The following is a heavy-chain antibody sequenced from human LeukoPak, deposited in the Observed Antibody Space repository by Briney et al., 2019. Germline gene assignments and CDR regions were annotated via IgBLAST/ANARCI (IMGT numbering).Heavy chain of an antibody. D-gene: IGHD3-10*01. J-gene: IGHJ3*02. CDR1: GGTFSSYA. CDR3: ARIMVRGVKINAFDI. CDR2: ISAYNGNT. V-gene: IGHV1-18*01. Sequence: ASVKVSCKASGGTFSSYAISWVRQAPGQGLEWMGWISAYNGNTNYAQKLQGRVTMTTDTPTSTAYMELRSLRSDDTAVYYCARIMVRGVKINAFDIWGQGTMVTVSS.